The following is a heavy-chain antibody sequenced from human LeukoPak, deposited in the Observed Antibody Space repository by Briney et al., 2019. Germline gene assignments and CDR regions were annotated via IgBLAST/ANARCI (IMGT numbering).Heavy chain of an antibody. Sequence: SETLSLTCAVYGGSFSGYYWSWIRQPPGKGLEWIGEINHSGSTNYNPSLKSRVTISVGTSKNQFALELSSVTAADTAVYYCARGPSITMVRGVTSTHYYYYGMDVWGQGTTVTVSS. V-gene: IGHV4-34*01. D-gene: IGHD3-10*01. CDR3: ARGPSITMVRGVTSTHYYYYGMDV. CDR1: GGSFSGYY. CDR2: INHSGST. J-gene: IGHJ6*02.